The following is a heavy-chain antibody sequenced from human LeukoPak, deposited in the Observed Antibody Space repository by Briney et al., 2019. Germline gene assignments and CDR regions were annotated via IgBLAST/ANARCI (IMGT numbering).Heavy chain of an antibody. J-gene: IGHJ4*02. CDR3: ARRSQNYDFWGGSPYYFDY. Sequence: GESLKISCKGSGYSFTSYWIGWVRQMPGKGLEWMGIIYPGDSDTRYSPSFQGQVTISADKSISTAYLQWSSLKASDTAMYYCARRSQNYDFWGGSPYYFDYWGQGTLVTVSS. V-gene: IGHV5-51*01. CDR2: IYPGDSDT. CDR1: GYSFTSYW. D-gene: IGHD3-3*01.